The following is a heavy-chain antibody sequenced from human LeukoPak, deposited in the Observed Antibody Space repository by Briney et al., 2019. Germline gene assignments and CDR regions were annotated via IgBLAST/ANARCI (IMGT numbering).Heavy chain of an antibody. Sequence: SETLSLTCTVSGCSLSDYYWTWLRQPPGRALEWIVYIYYSGSTKYNPYLKSRINISIDTSKDQFSLKLSSVTAADTAVYYCASSQAGYSSGSYNYWGQGTLVTVSS. D-gene: IGHD6-19*01. CDR1: GCSLSDYY. CDR2: IYYSGST. J-gene: IGHJ4*02. V-gene: IGHV4-59*01. CDR3: ASSQAGYSSGSYNY.